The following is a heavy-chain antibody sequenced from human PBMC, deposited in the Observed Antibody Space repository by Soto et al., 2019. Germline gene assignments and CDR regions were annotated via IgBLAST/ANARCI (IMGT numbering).Heavy chain of an antibody. Sequence: GGSLRLSCAASGFTFSRYWMHWVRQAPGKGLVWVSLIKSDGSTSYADSVKGRFTISRDNAKNTLYLQMNSLRVEDTAVYYCAGDPVPEYWGQGTLVTVSS. CDR2: IKSDGST. CDR3: AGDPVPEY. V-gene: IGHV3-74*01. J-gene: IGHJ4*02. CDR1: GFTFSRYW.